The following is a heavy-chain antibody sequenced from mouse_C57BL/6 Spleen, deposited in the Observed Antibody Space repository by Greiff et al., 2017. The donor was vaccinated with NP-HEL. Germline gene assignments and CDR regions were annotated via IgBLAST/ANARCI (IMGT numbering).Heavy chain of an antibody. CDR3: ARLGDGYYGFAY. Sequence: QVQLQQSGAELVRPGTSVKVSCKASGYAFTNYLIEWVKQRPGQGLEWIGVINPGSGGTNYNEKFKGKATLTADKSSSTAYMQLSSLTSEDSAVYSCARLGDGYYGFAYWGQGTLVTVSA. CDR1: GYAFTNYL. CDR2: INPGSGGT. D-gene: IGHD2-3*01. J-gene: IGHJ3*01. V-gene: IGHV1-54*01.